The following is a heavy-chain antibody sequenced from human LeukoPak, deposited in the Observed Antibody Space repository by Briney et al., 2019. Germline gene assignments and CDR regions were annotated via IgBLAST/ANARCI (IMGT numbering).Heavy chain of an antibody. CDR3: VRVRDGYNDAYDI. CDR1: GFTFTNYN. Sequence: GASVKVSCKASGFTFTNYNLHWVRQAPGQRLEWRGIINPSGGSTNYAQNFQGRVTMTRDTSTSTVYMELSSLRSEDTAVYYCVRVRDGYNDAYDIWGQGTMVTVPS. V-gene: IGHV1-46*01. CDR2: INPSGGST. D-gene: IGHD5-24*01. J-gene: IGHJ3*02.